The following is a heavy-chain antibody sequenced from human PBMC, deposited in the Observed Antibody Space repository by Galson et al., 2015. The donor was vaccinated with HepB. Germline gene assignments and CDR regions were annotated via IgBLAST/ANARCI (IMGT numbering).Heavy chain of an antibody. Sequence: SLRLSCAASGFTFSSYAMSWVRQAPGKGLEWVSAISGSGGSTYYADSVKGRFTISRDNSKNTLYLQMNSLRAEDTAVYYCAKVPREGGYSPYYFDYWGQGTLVTVSS. CDR1: GFTFSSYA. CDR3: AKVPREGGYSPYYFDY. D-gene: IGHD3-22*01. J-gene: IGHJ4*02. CDR2: ISGSGGST. V-gene: IGHV3-23*01.